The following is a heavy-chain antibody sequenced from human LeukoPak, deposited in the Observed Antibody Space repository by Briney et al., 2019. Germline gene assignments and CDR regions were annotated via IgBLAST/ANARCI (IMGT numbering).Heavy chain of an antibody. CDR1: GFTFSRYG. J-gene: IGHJ4*02. V-gene: IGHV3-30*03. Sequence: GGSLRLSCAASGFTFSRYGMHWVRQASGKGLEWVALISYDGSNKYYADSVKGRFTISRDNAKNSLYLQMNSLRAEDTAVYYCAIHSGSYFDYWGQGTLVTVSS. D-gene: IGHD1-26*01. CDR2: ISYDGSNK. CDR3: AIHSGSYFDY.